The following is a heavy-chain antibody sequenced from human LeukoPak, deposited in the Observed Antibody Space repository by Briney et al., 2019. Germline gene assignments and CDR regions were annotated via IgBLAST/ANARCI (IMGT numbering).Heavy chain of an antibody. CDR1: GGSISSGDYY. CDR3: ARDRITMVRGGPVSWFDP. CDR2: IYYSGST. Sequence: ASQTLSLTCTVSGGSISSGDYYWSWIRQPPGKGLEWIGYIYYSGSTYYNPSLKSRVTISVDTSVNQFSLKLSSVTAADTAVYYCARDRITMVRGGPVSWFDPWGQGTLVTVSS. D-gene: IGHD3-10*01. V-gene: IGHV4-30-4*01. J-gene: IGHJ5*02.